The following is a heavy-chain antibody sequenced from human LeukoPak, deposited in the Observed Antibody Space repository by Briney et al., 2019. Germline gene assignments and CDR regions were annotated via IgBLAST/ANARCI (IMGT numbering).Heavy chain of an antibody. CDR2: INAGNGNT. V-gene: IGHV1-3*01. CDR1: GYTFTSYA. D-gene: IGHD1-26*01. J-gene: IGHJ4*02. CDR3: ARDPLHSGSYYDLDY. Sequence: ASVKVSCKASGYTFTSYAMHWVRQAPGQRLEWMGWINAGNGNTKYSQKFQGRVTITADESTSTAYMELSSLRSEDTAVYYCARDPLHSGSYYDLDYWGQGTLVTVSS.